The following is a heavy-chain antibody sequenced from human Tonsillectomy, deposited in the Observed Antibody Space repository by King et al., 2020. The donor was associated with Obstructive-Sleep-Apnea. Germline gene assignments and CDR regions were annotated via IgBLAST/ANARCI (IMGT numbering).Heavy chain of an antibody. CDR2: IRYDGSNK. J-gene: IGHJ4*02. CDR3: AKQHPYGSGIYYFDY. V-gene: IGHV3-30*02. CDR1: GFTFSSYG. Sequence: VQLVESGGDVVQPGGSLRLSCAASGFTFSSYGMHWVRQAPGKGLAWVACIRYDGSNKYYADSVKGRFTTSRDNSKNTLYLQMHSLRPEDTAVYYCAKQHPYGSGIYYFDYWGQGTLVTVSS. D-gene: IGHD3-10*01.